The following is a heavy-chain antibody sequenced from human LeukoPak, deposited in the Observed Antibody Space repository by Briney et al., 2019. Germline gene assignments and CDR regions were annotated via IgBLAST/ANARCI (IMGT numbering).Heavy chain of an antibody. D-gene: IGHD5-18*01. Sequence: SETLSLTCTVSGGSISSSSYYWGWIRQPPGKGLEWIGSIYYSGSTYYNPSLKSRVTISVDTSKNQFSLKLSSVTAADTAVYYCASIEGRGYSYGGYYYMDVWGKGTTVTISS. CDR3: ASIEGRGYSYGGYYYMDV. CDR2: IYYSGST. V-gene: IGHV4-39*01. CDR1: GGSISSSSYY. J-gene: IGHJ6*03.